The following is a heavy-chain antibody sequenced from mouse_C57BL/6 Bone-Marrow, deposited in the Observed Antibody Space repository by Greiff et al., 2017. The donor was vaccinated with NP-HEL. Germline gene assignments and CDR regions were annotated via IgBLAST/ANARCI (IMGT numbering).Heavy chain of an antibody. CDR2: ISSGGSYT. CDR1: GFTFSSYG. J-gene: IGHJ4*01. CDR3: ARQLYAMDY. Sequence: EVQRVESGGDLVKPGGSLKLSCAASGFTFSSYGMSWVRQTPDKRLEWVATISSGGSYTYYPDSVMGRFTISRDNAKNTLYLQMSSLKSEDTAMYYCARQLYAMDYWGQGTSVTVSS. V-gene: IGHV5-6*01.